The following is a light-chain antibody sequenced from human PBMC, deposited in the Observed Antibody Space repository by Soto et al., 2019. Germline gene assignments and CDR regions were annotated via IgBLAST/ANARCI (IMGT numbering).Light chain of an antibody. V-gene: IGLV2-8*01. CDR2: EVS. CDR3: SSFAGNNNLV. Sequence: QSVLTQPPSASGSPGQSATISCTGTSSDVGGYNYVSWYQQHPGKAPKLMISEVSKRPSGVPDRFSGSKSGNTASLTVSGLQAEDEADYYCSSFAGNNNLVFGGGTKVTVL. J-gene: IGLJ2*01. CDR1: SSDVGGYNY.